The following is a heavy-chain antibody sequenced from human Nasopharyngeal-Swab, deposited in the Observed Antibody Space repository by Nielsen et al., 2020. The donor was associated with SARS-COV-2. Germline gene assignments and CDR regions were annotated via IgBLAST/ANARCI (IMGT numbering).Heavy chain of an antibody. Sequence: GESLKISCAASGFTFSSYGMHWVRQAPGKGLEWVAVIWYDGSNKYYADSVKGRFTISRDNSKNTLYLQMNSLRAEDTAVYYCAREDEWLQLLGAFDIWGQGTMVTVSS. CDR2: IWYDGSNK. J-gene: IGHJ3*02. CDR1: GFTFSSYG. D-gene: IGHD5-24*01. CDR3: AREDEWLQLLGAFDI. V-gene: IGHV3-33*01.